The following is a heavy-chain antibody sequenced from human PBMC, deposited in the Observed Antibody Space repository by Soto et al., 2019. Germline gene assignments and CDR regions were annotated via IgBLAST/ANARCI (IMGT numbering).Heavy chain of an antibody. CDR2: IYYSGST. D-gene: IGHD1-26*01. V-gene: IGHV4-39*01. Sequence: PSETLSLTCTVSGGSISSSSYYWGWIRQPPGKGLECIGSIYYSGSTYYNPSLKSRVTISVDTSKNQFSLKLSSVTAADTAIYYCARHLEYSGYFGDWGQGTLVTVSS. J-gene: IGHJ4*02. CDR3: ARHLEYSGYFGD. CDR1: GGSISSSSYY.